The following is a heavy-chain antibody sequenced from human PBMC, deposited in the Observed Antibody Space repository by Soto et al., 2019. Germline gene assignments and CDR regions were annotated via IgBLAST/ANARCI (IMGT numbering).Heavy chain of an antibody. CDR3: VDYYGSGSQRPFDY. Sequence: QLQLQESGPGLVKPSETLSLTCTVSGGSISSSSYYWGWIRQPPGKGLEWIGSIYYSGSTYYNPSLKSRVTISVDTSKTQFSLKLSSVTAADTAVYYCVDYYGSGSQRPFDYWGQGTLVTVSS. CDR1: GGSISSSSYY. CDR2: IYYSGST. J-gene: IGHJ4*02. V-gene: IGHV4-39*01. D-gene: IGHD3-10*01.